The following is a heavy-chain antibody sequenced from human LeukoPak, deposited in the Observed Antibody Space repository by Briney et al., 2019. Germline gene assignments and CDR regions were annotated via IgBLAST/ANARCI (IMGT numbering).Heavy chain of an antibody. CDR3: AKDRIGYVTTNPDDAFDI. CDR1: GFTFSSYE. D-gene: IGHD3-3*01. CDR2: ISSSGSTI. V-gene: IGHV3-48*03. J-gene: IGHJ3*02. Sequence: GGSLRLSCAASGFTFSSYEMNWVRQAPGKGLEWVSYISSSGSTIYYADSVKGRFTISRDNAKNSLYLQMNSLRAEDTAVYYCAKDRIGYVTTNPDDAFDIWGQGTMVTVSS.